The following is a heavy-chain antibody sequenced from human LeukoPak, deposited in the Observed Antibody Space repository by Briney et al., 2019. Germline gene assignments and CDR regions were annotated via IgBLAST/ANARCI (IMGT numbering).Heavy chain of an antibody. CDR1: GYTFTGYY. Sequence: GASVKVSCKASGYTFTGYYMNWVRQAPGQGLEWMGWISAYNGNTNYAQKFQGRVTMTTDTSTSTAYMELRSLRSDDTAVYYCHRADFWSGDSLRLDYWGQGTLVTVSS. V-gene: IGHV1-18*04. CDR3: HRADFWSGDSLRLDY. J-gene: IGHJ4*02. CDR2: ISAYNGNT. D-gene: IGHD3-3*01.